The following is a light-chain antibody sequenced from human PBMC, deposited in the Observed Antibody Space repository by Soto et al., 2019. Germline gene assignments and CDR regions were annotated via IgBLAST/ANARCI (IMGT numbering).Light chain of an antibody. V-gene: IGLV7-46*01. CDR2: DTT. J-gene: IGLJ2*01. CDR1: TGAVTSNHH. CDR3: LLSYNAARV. Sequence: QAVVTQEPSLTVSPGGTVTLTCGSSTGAVTSNHHPYWFQQKAGQAPRTLMSDTTNKPSWTPARFSGSLLGDNAALTLSGAQPEDEAQYYCLLSYNAARVFGAGTTLTVL.